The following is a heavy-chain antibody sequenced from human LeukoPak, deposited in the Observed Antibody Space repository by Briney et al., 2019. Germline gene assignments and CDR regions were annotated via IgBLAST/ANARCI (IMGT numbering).Heavy chain of an antibody. D-gene: IGHD3-3*01. V-gene: IGHV4-30-4*08. Sequence: SETLSLTCTVSGGSISSGDYYWSWIRQPPGKGLEWIGYIYYSGSTYYNPSLKSRVTISVDTSKNQFSLKLSSVTAADTAVYYCARDGGEEYDFWSGYPSWSDPWGPGTLVTVSS. J-gene: IGHJ5*02. CDR3: ARDGGEEYDFWSGYPSWSDP. CDR2: IYYSGST. CDR1: GGSISSGDYY.